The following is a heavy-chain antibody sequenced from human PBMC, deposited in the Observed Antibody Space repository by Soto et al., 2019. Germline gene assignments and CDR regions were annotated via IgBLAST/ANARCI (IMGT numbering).Heavy chain of an antibody. CDR1: GFTFSSYS. Sequence: EVQLVESGGGLVKPGGSLRLSCAASGFTFSSYSMNWVRQAPGKGLEWVSSISSSSSYIYYADSVKGRFTISRDNAKNSLYLQMNSLRAEDTAVYYCARDFLDSYGGFDYWGQGTLVTVSS. D-gene: IGHD5-18*01. CDR2: ISSSSSYI. V-gene: IGHV3-21*01. J-gene: IGHJ4*02. CDR3: ARDFLDSYGGFDY.